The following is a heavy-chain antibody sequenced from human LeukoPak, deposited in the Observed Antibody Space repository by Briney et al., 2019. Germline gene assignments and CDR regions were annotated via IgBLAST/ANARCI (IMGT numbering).Heavy chain of an antibody. D-gene: IGHD4-17*01. CDR3: RKDHLPTGDYGDYFDY. CDR2: ISGSGGSS. CDR1: GFTFSSYA. J-gene: IGHJ4*02. Sequence: GGSLRLSCAASGFTFSSYAMSWVRQAPGKGLEGVSAISGSGGSSYYADSVKGRITISRDNSKNPLYLKMNSLSAKATDLYSFRKDHLPTGDYGDYFDYWGQGTLVTVSS. V-gene: IGHV3-23*01.